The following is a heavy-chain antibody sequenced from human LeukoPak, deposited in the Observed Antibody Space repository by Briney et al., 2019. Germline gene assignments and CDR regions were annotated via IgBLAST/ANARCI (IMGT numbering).Heavy chain of an antibody. D-gene: IGHD3-3*01. Sequence: SETLSLTCTVSGGSICTHYWSWIRQPAGKGLEWIGRIYSSGTTNYNPSLKSRITISVDTSNNQFSLKLSSVTAADTAVYYCARKSGSIWGQGTMVTVSS. J-gene: IGHJ3*02. CDR2: IYSSGTT. V-gene: IGHV4-4*07. CDR3: ARKSGSI. CDR1: GGSICTHY.